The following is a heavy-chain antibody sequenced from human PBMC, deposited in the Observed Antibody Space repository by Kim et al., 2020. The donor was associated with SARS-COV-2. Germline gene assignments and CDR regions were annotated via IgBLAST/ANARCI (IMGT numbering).Heavy chain of an antibody. J-gene: IGHJ4*02. D-gene: IGHD3-10*01. CDR3: AKDHRVLLWFGELPRPFDS. V-gene: IGHV3-23*01. Sequence: GRFTNRRDNSKNTLYLQMNSLRAEDTAVYYCAKDHRVLLWFGELPRPFDSWGQGTLVTVSS.